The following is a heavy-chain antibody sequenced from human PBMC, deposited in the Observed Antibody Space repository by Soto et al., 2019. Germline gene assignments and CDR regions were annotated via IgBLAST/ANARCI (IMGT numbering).Heavy chain of an antibody. CDR2: INPNSGGT. CDR1: GYTFTGYY. J-gene: IGHJ6*02. D-gene: IGHD6-19*01. V-gene: IGHV1-2*04. CDR3: ARDSSRPWGSGWYDYYHGMDV. Sequence: ASVKVSCKASGYTFTGYYMHWVRQAPGQGLEWMGWINPNSGGTNYAQKFQGWVTMTRDTSISTAYMELSRLRSDDTAVYYCARDSSRPWGSGWYDYYHGMDVWGQGTTVTVSS.